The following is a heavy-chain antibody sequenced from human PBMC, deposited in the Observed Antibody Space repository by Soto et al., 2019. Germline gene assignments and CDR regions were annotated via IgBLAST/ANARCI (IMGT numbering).Heavy chain of an antibody. CDR3: AKDRVESGLGEIDY. Sequence: LRLSCAASGFSFSNNGMHWVRQAPGKGLEWVAIISYDGSNKYYADSVKGRFTISRDNSKNTLYLQMNSLRVEDTAVYYCAKDRVESGLGEIDYWGQGTLVTVSS. CDR2: ISYDGSNK. CDR1: GFSFSNNG. D-gene: IGHD3-16*01. V-gene: IGHV3-30*18. J-gene: IGHJ4*02.